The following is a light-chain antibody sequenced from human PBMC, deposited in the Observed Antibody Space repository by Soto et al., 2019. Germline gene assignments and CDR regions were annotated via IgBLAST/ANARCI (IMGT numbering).Light chain of an antibody. CDR2: RNN. V-gene: IGLV1-47*01. CDR3: AAWDDSLSGQV. Sequence: QSVLTQPPSASGTPGQRVTISCSGSSVNIGSNYVYWYQQLPGTAPKLLIYRNNQRPSGVSDRFSGSKSGTSASLAISGLRSEDEADYYCAAWDDSLSGQVFGTGTKLTVL. J-gene: IGLJ1*01. CDR1: SVNIGSNY.